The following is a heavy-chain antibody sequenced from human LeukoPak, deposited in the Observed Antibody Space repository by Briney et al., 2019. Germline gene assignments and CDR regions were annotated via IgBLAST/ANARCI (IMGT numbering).Heavy chain of an antibody. D-gene: IGHD3-10*01. CDR1: GGSISSSSYY. J-gene: IGHJ5*02. CDR3: ARHIRVGVRGVISDWFDP. CDR2: IYYSGST. Sequence: SETLSLTCTVSGGSISSSSYYWGWIRQPPGKGMDWIGSIYYSGSTYYNPSLKSRVTISVDTSKNQFSLKLSSVTAADTAVYYCARHIRVGVRGVISDWFDPWGQGTLVTVSS. V-gene: IGHV4-39*01.